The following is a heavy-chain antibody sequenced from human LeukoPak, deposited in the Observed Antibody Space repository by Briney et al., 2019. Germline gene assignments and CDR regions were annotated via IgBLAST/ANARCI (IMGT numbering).Heavy chain of an antibody. CDR2: IYTRGNT. D-gene: IGHD3-9*01. CDR3: ARSSYDILTGYIDY. V-gene: IGHV4-61*02. J-gene: IGHJ4*02. CDR1: GGSVDSSSYY. Sequence: SETLSLTCTVSGGSVDSSSYYWSWIRQSAGKGLEWIGRIYTRGNTNYNPSLKRRVTISADTSKNQFSLKLSSVTAADTAVYYCARSSYDILTGYIDYWGQGTLVTVSS.